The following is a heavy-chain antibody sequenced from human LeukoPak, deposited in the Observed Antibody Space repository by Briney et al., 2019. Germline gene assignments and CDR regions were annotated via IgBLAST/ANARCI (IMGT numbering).Heavy chain of an antibody. J-gene: IGHJ4*02. V-gene: IGHV3-23*01. Sequence: GGSLRLSCAASGFTFSSYGMTWVRQAPGKGLEWVSHISGSGGSTYYSDSVKGRFTISRDNSKNTLYLQMNSLRAEDTAVYYCAKDPPGLGDYWGQGTLVTVSS. CDR3: AKDPPGLGDY. CDR1: GFTFSSYG. D-gene: IGHD1-14*01. CDR2: ISGSGGST.